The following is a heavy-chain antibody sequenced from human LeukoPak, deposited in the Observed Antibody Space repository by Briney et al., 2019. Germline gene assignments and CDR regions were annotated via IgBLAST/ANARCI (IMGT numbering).Heavy chain of an antibody. CDR2: IIPIFGTA. D-gene: IGHD3-10*01. V-gene: IGHV1-69*05. Sequence: SVKVSCRASGGTFSSYAISWVRQAPGQGLEWMGGIIPIFGTANYAQKFQGRVTMTRDTSTSTVYMELSSLRSEDTAVYYCARDLMVRGYYFDYWGQGTLVTVSS. J-gene: IGHJ4*02. CDR1: GGTFSSYA. CDR3: ARDLMVRGYYFDY.